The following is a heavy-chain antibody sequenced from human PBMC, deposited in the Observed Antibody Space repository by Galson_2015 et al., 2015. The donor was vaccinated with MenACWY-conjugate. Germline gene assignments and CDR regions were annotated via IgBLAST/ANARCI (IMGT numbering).Heavy chain of an antibody. D-gene: IGHD3-22*01. CDR3: ASEQNYYDSSGSSYN. CDR1: GYTFTSYG. CDR2: ISAYNGNT. V-gene: IGHV1-18*01. Sequence: SVKVSCKASGYTFTSYGISWVRQAPGQGLEWMGWISAYNGNTNYAQKLQGRVTMTTDTSTSTAYMELRSLRSDDTAVYYCASEQNYYDSSGSSYNWGQGTLVTVSS. J-gene: IGHJ4*02.